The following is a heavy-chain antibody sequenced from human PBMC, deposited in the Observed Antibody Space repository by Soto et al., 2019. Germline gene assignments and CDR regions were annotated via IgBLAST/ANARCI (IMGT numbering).Heavy chain of an antibody. V-gene: IGHV3-33*01. CDR3: ARDNWAASYYFDY. D-gene: IGHD1-1*01. CDR1: GFTFSSYG. J-gene: IGHJ4*02. CDR2: IWYDGSNK. Sequence: GGSLRLSCAASGFTFSSYGMHWVRQAPGKGLEWVAVIWYDGSNKYYADSVKGRFTISRDNSKNTLYLQMNSLRAEDTAVYYCARDNWAASYYFDYWGQGTLVTVSS.